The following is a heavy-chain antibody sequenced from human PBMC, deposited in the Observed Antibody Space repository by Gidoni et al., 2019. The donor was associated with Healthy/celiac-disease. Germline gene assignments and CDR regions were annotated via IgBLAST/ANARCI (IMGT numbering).Heavy chain of an antibody. CDR3: ARDDGDIVVVVAATTFDY. CDR2: ISYDGSNK. V-gene: IGHV3-30*01. J-gene: IGHJ4*02. CDR1: GFPFSSYA. Sequence: QVQLVESGGGVVQPGRSLRLSCAASGFPFSSYAMHWVRQAPGKGLEWVAVISYDGSNKYYADSVKGRFTISRDNSKNTLYLQMNSLRAEDTAVYYCARDDGDIVVVVAATTFDYWGQGTLVTVSS. D-gene: IGHD2-15*01.